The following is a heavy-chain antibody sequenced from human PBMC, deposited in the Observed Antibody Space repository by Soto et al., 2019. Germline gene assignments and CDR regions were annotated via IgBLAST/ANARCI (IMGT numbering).Heavy chain of an antibody. Sequence: VGSLRLSCAASGFTFSDAWMSWVRQPPGKGLKWVGRIKSKTDGGTTDYAAPVKGRFTISRDDSEKTLYLQMSSLKTEDSGVYYCTTDWNSYYYYGMDVWGQGTTATVSS. D-gene: IGHD1-7*01. J-gene: IGHJ6*02. CDR2: IKSKTDGGTT. CDR1: GFTFSDAW. CDR3: TTDWNSYYYYGMDV. V-gene: IGHV3-15*01.